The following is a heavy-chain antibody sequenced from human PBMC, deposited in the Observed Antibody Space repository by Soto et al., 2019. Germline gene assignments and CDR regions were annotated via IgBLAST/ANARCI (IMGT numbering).Heavy chain of an antibody. CDR1: GFTFSSYG. J-gene: IGHJ4*02. CDR3: ARGCGGSGWPFDY. CDR2: ISYDGSKK. V-gene: IGHV3-30*03. D-gene: IGHD6-19*01. Sequence: QVQLVESGGGVVQPGRSLRLSCAASGFTFSSYGMHWVRQAPGKGLEWVAVISYDGSKKCYAESVKGRFTISRDNSKKTLYLHRNSLRAEDTAVYYCARGCGGSGWPFDYWGQGTLVTVSS.